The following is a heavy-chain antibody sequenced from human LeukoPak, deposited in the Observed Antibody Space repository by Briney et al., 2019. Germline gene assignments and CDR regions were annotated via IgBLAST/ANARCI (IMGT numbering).Heavy chain of an antibody. V-gene: IGHV3-66*01. J-gene: IGHJ5*02. CDR2: IYANGYT. D-gene: IGHD3-22*01. CDR1: EFTVSSNY. Sequence: GGALILSCAASEFTVSSNYMSWVRQAPGRGLEWVSLIYANGYTTYADSVKGRFTISRHNSKSTLFLQMNSLRVEDTAVYYCARVRASQDCYGSGYPQPLWFDLWAREPWSPPPQ. CDR3: ARVRASQDCYGSGYPQPLWFDL.